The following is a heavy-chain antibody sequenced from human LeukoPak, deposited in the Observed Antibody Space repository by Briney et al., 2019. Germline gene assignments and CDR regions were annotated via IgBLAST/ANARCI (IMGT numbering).Heavy chain of an antibody. CDR2: IRSKAYGGTT. Sequence: PGGSLRLSCTASGFTFGDYAMSWVRQAPGKGLEWVGFIRSKAYGGTTEYAASVKGRFTISRDDSKSIAYLQMNSLKTEDTAVYYCNRGDGYNWAWGQGTLVTVSS. J-gene: IGHJ5*02. CDR1: GFTFGDYA. V-gene: IGHV3-49*04. D-gene: IGHD5-24*01. CDR3: NRGDGYNWA.